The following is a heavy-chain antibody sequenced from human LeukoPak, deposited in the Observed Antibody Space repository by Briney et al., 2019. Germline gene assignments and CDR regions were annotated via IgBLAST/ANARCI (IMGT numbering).Heavy chain of an antibody. CDR2: IKQDGSEK. CDR3: ARDALGSGSYLYYYYYMDV. D-gene: IGHD3-10*02. V-gene: IGHV3-7*01. J-gene: IGHJ6*03. Sequence: GGSLRLSCAASGFTFSSYWMSWVRQAPGKGLEWVANIKQDGSEKYYVDSVKGRFTISRDNAKHSLYLQMNSLRAEDTAVYYCARDALGSGSYLYYYYYMDVWGKGTTVTVSS. CDR1: GFTFSSYW.